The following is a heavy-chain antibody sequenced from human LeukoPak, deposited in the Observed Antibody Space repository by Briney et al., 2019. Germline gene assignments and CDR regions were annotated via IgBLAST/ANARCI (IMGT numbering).Heavy chain of an antibody. Sequence: GGSLRPSCAASGFTFSSYWMHWVRQAPGKGLVWVSRINSDGSSTSYADSVKGRFTISSDNSKNTLYLQMNSPRAGDTAVYYCAKPKYSGTYGGFDYWGQGTLVTVSS. D-gene: IGHD1-26*01. V-gene: IGHV3-74*01. CDR1: GFTFSSYW. CDR3: AKPKYSGTYGGFDY. CDR2: INSDGSST. J-gene: IGHJ4*02.